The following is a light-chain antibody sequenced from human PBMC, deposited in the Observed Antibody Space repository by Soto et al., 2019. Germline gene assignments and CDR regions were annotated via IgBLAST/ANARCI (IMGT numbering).Light chain of an antibody. CDR1: SSDVGGYNY. V-gene: IGLV2-8*01. Sequence: QSALTQPPSASGSPVQSVTLSCTGTSSDVGGYNYVSWYQQHPGKAPKVMIYEVTKRPSGVPDRFSGSKSGNTASLTVSVIQAEDEAEYYCSSYAGSNTVLFGGGTKVTVL. CDR3: SSYAGSNTVL. J-gene: IGLJ2*01. CDR2: EVT.